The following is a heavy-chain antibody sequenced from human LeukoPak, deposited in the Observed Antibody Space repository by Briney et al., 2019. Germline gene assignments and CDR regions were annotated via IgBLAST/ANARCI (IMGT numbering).Heavy chain of an antibody. V-gene: IGHV3-23*01. Sequence: GGSLRLSCAASGFTFSSYAMSWVRQAPGKGLEWVSAISGSGGSTYYADSVKGRFTISRDNSKNTLYLQMNSLRAEDTAVYYCAKGTGYCSSTSCYLAFDYWGQGTLVTVSS. CDR2: ISGSGGST. CDR3: AKGTGYCSSTSCYLAFDY. CDR1: GFTFSSYA. J-gene: IGHJ4*02. D-gene: IGHD2-2*01.